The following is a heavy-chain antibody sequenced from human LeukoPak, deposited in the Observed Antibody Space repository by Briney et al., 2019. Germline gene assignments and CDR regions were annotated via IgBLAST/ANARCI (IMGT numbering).Heavy chain of an antibody. J-gene: IGHJ4*02. Sequence: PGGSLRLSCAASGSTFSSYAVSWVRQAPGKGLEWVSAISGSGGSTYHADSVKGRFTVSRDNSKNTLYLQMNSLRAEDTAVYYCAKEGYCGGGSCYRRFDYWGQGTLVTVSS. CDR2: ISGSGGST. V-gene: IGHV3-23*01. CDR3: AKEGYCGGGSCYRRFDY. D-gene: IGHD2-15*01. CDR1: GSTFSSYA.